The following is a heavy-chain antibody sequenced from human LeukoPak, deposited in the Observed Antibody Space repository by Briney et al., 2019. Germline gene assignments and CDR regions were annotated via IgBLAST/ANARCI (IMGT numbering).Heavy chain of an antibody. Sequence: ASVKVSCKASGYIFTVYYMHWVRQPPGQGLEWMGRINPNSGGTNYAQKFQGRVTMTRDTSITTTYLELTRLRSDDTAVYYCARSTVAKFPFDFWGQGTLVTVSS. D-gene: IGHD6-19*01. CDR2: INPNSGGT. J-gene: IGHJ4*02. V-gene: IGHV1-2*06. CDR3: ARSTVAKFPFDF. CDR1: GYIFTVYY.